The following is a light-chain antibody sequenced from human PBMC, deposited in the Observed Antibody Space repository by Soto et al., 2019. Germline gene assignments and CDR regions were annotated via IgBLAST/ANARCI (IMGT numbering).Light chain of an antibody. CDR3: QQSYSIPWT. CDR2: AAS. V-gene: IGKV1-39*01. CDR1: QNIGRY. J-gene: IGKJ1*01. Sequence: DVQMTQSPSSLSASEGDRVTITCRASQNIGRYLNWYQQKTGTAPKLLISAASNLQSGVPSRFSGSGSGTDFTLTISSLQPEDFATYYCQQSYSIPWTFGQGTKVEI.